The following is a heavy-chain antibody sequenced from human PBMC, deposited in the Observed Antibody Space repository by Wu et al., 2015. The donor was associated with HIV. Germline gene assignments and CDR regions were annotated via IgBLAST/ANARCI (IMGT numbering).Heavy chain of an antibody. Sequence: QVQLVQSRAEVKKPGASVKVSCTAFGYTFINNFLHWVRQAPGQGPEWMGWMNPNSGNTGYAQKFQGRVTMTRNTSISTAYMELSSLRSEDTAVYYCARANYLSAFDIWGQGQVVTVSS. CDR2: MNPNSGNT. D-gene: IGHD1-7*01. CDR1: GYTFINNF. J-gene: IGHJ3*02. CDR3: ARANYLSAFDI. V-gene: IGHV1-8*02.